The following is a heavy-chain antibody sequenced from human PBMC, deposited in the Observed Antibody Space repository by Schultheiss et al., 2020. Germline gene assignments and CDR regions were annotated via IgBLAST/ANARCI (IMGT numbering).Heavy chain of an antibody. CDR3: ASLSGSYYAGRDGY. CDR2: INHSGST. J-gene: IGHJ4*02. CDR1: GGSISSSSYY. V-gene: IGHV4-39*07. D-gene: IGHD1-26*01. Sequence: SETLSLTCTVSGGSISSSSYYWGWIRQPPGKGLEWMGEINHSGSTNYNPSLKSRVTMSVDTSKNQFSLKLSSVTAADTAVYYCASLSGSYYAGRDGYWGQGTLVTVSS.